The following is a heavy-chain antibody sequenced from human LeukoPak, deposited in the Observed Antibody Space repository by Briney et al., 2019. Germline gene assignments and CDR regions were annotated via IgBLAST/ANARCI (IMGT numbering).Heavy chain of an antibody. Sequence: ASVKVSCKASGYTFTSYGISWVRQAPGQGLEWMGWINPKSGGTNSAQKFQGRVTLTRDTSISTAYMELSSLRSDDTAVYYRARDYGSGSYYNVAYWGQGTLVTVSS. V-gene: IGHV1-2*02. D-gene: IGHD3-10*01. CDR1: GYTFTSYG. J-gene: IGHJ4*02. CDR3: ARDYGSGSYYNVAY. CDR2: INPKSGGT.